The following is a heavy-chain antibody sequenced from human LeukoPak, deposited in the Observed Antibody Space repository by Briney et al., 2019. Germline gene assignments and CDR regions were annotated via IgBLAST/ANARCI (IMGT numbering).Heavy chain of an antibody. CDR1: GYSISSGYY. CDR2: IYHSGST. J-gene: IGHJ4*02. D-gene: IGHD3-10*01. V-gene: IGHV4-38-2*02. CDR3: ARYRMVRGVIIPLDY. Sequence: SETLSLTCTVSGYSISSGYYWGWIRQPPGKGLEWIGSIYHSGSTYYNPSLKSRVTISVDTSKNQFSLKLSSVTAADTAVYYCARYRMVRGVIIPLDYWGRGTLVTVSS.